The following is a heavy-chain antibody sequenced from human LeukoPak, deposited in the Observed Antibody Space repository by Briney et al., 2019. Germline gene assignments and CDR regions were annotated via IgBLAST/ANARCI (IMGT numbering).Heavy chain of an antibody. J-gene: IGHJ4*02. V-gene: IGHV4-4*02. CDR3: AGAYMDIVATIYDY. Sequence: SGTLSLTCAVSGGSISSSNWWSWVRQPPGKGLEWIGEIYHSGSTNYNPSLKSRVTISVDKSKNQFSLKLSSVTAADTAVYYCAGAYMDIVATIYDYWGQGTLVTVSS. CDR2: IYHSGST. D-gene: IGHD5-12*01. CDR1: GGSISSSNW.